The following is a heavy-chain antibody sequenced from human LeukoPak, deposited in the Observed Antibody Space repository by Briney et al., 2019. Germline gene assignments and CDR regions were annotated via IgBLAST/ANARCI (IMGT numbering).Heavy chain of an antibody. CDR1: GFTVSNDY. CDR2: ISGSGGER. CDR3: ARHGTWADLSLDY. Sequence: PSGGSLRLSCAASGFTVSNDYMSWVRQAPGKGLEWVSVISGSGGERHYADSMKGRFTISRDNSKNTVYLQMNSLRVEDTAVYYCARHGTWADLSLDYWDQGSLVTVSS. D-gene: IGHD1-26*01. J-gene: IGHJ4*02. V-gene: IGHV3-23*01.